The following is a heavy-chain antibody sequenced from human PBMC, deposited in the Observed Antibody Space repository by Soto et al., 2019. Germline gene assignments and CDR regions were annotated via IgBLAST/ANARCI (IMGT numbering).Heavy chain of an antibody. J-gene: IGHJ4*01. CDR2: ISAYNTNT. CDR1: GYTFTSYH. V-gene: IGHV1-18*01. Sequence: QVQLVQSGAEVKKPGASVKVSCKTSGYTFTSYHISWVRQAPGQGLEWMGWISAYNTNTNYAQKFQGRATMTTDTLTSTAYMELRSLRSDDPAVYYCARDTPPTDYWGHGTLVTVSS. CDR3: ARDTPPTDY.